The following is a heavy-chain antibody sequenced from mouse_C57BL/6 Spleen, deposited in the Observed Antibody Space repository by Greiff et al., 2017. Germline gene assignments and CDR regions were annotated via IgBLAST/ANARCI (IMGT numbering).Heavy chain of an antibody. CDR2: IYPGDGDT. Sequence: VVESGASVKISCKASGYAFSSSWMNWVKQRPGKGLEWIGRIYPGDGDTNYNGKFKGKATLTADKSSSTAYMQLSSLTSEDSAVYFCARWAYDYDGGYWGQGTSVTVSS. CDR3: ARWAYDYDGGY. J-gene: IGHJ4*01. D-gene: IGHD2-4*01. V-gene: IGHV1-82*01. CDR1: GYAFSSSW.